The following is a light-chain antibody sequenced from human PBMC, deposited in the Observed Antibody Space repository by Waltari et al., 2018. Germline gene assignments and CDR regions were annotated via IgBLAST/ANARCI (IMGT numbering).Light chain of an antibody. CDR2: EVS. Sequence: QSALTQPASVSGSPGQSITISRTGTSGDVGGYHYVSWYQQHPGKAPKLMIYEVSNRPSGVSNRFSGSKSGNTASLTISGLQAEDEADYYCSSYTSSSTLEVFGTGTKVTVL. CDR3: SSYTSSSTLEV. V-gene: IGLV2-14*01. CDR1: SGDVGGYHY. J-gene: IGLJ1*01.